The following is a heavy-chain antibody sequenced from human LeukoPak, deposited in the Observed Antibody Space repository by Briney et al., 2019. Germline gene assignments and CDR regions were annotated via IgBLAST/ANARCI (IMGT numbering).Heavy chain of an antibody. Sequence: GASVKVSCKASGLTFSNYGITWVRQAPGQGLEWVGWISAYDGNTNYAQKFQGRVTMTTDTSTSTAYMELRSLRSDDTAVYYCARGRGSLYYFDYWGQGTLVTVSS. V-gene: IGHV1-18*01. CDR1: GLTFSNYG. D-gene: IGHD1-26*01. CDR3: ARGRGSLYYFDY. CDR2: ISAYDGNT. J-gene: IGHJ4*02.